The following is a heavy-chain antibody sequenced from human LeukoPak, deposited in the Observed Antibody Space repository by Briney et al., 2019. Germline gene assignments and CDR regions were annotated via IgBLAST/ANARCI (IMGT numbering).Heavy chain of an antibody. CDR1: GFTFSSYS. CDR3: ARRAGAYSHPYDY. J-gene: IGHJ4*02. Sequence: GGSLRLSCAASGFTFSSYSMNWVRQAPGKGLEWVSYISSSSSTIYYADSVKGRFTISRDNSKNTLYLQMNSLRAEDTAVYYCARRAGAYSHPYDYWGQGTLVTVSS. CDR2: ISSSSSTI. V-gene: IGHV3-48*01. D-gene: IGHD4/OR15-4a*01.